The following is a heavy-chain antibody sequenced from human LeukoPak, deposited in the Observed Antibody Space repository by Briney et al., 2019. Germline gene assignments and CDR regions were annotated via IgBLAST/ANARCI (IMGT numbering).Heavy chain of an antibody. V-gene: IGHV1-18*01. CDR3: AIGTPRTIFGVVISYFDY. Sequence: ASVKVSCKASGYTFTSYGISWVRQAPGQGLEWMGWISAYNGNTNCAQKLQGRVTMTTDTSTSTAYMELRSLRSDDTAVYYCAIGTPRTIFGVVISYFDYWGQGTLVTVSS. D-gene: IGHD3-3*01. CDR1: GYTFTSYG. J-gene: IGHJ4*02. CDR2: ISAYNGNT.